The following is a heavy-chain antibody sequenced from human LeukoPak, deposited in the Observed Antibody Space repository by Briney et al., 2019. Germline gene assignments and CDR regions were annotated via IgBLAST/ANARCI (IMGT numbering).Heavy chain of an antibody. D-gene: IGHD4-17*01. CDR2: IYPGGSDT. J-gene: IGHJ3*02. CDR3: ARLGLSSFPPHYGDYDAFDI. Sequence: GESLKISCKGSGYSFTSYWIGWVRQMPGKGLEWMGIIYPGGSDTRYSPSFQGQVTISADKSISTAYLQWSSLKASDTAMYYCARLGLSSFPPHYGDYDAFDIWGQGTMVTVSS. V-gene: IGHV5-51*01. CDR1: GYSFTSYW.